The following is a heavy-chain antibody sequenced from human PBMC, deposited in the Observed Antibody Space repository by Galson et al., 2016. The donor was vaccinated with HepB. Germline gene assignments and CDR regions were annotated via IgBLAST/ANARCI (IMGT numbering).Heavy chain of an antibody. CDR2: ISTYNGNT. Sequence: SVKVSCKASGYIFGKYGISWVRQAPGQGPEWMGWISTYNGNTQSAQKYRNRVTMTMDTSATTAYMEIRSLRSDDTAIYYCAREGEALSAFDIWGHGTMVTVFS. CDR1: GYIFGKYG. D-gene: IGHD2-21*01. CDR3: AREGEALSAFDI. J-gene: IGHJ3*02. V-gene: IGHV1-18*01.